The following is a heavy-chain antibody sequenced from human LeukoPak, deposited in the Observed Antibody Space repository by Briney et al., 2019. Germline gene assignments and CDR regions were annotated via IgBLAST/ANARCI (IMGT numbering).Heavy chain of an antibody. Sequence: ASVKVSCKASGYTFTGYYMHWVRQGPGQGLEWMGWINPNSGGTNYAQKFQGRVTMTRDTSISTAYMELSRLRSDDTAVYYCARPAEVAAPTYWFDPWGQGALVTVSS. V-gene: IGHV1-2*02. CDR3: ARPAEVAAPTYWFDP. CDR1: GYTFTGYY. J-gene: IGHJ5*02. D-gene: IGHD2-15*01. CDR2: INPNSGGT.